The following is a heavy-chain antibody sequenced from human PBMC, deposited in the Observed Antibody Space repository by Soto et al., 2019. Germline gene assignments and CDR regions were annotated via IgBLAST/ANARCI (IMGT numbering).Heavy chain of an antibody. Sequence: SVKVSCKASGGTFSSYAISWVRQAPGQGLEWMGGIIPIFGTANYAQKFQGRVTITADKSTSTAYMELSSLRSEDTAVYYCARTGSPYYYCYGMDVWGQGTTVTVSS. J-gene: IGHJ6*02. CDR3: ARTGSPYYYCYGMDV. D-gene: IGHD1-1*01. V-gene: IGHV1-69*06. CDR1: GGTFSSYA. CDR2: IIPIFGTA.